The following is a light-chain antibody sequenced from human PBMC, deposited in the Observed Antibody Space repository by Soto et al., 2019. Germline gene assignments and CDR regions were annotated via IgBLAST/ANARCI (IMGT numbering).Light chain of an antibody. CDR3: QHYNSYSEA. CDR1: QGISSR. Sequence: DIQMTQSPSSVSASVGDRVTITCRASQGISSRLAWYQQKPGKAPKLLIYKASTLKSGVPSRFSGSGSGTEFTLTISSLQPDDVATYYCQHYNSYSEALGQGTKVDIK. CDR2: KAS. J-gene: IGKJ1*01. V-gene: IGKV1-5*03.